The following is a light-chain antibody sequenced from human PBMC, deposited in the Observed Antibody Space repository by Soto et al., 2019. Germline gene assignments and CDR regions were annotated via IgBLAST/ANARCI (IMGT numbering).Light chain of an antibody. V-gene: IGLV2-14*01. CDR1: RNDVGGFNY. CDR3: NSYTSTSARV. CDR2: EVT. J-gene: IGLJ3*02. Sequence: QSALTQPASVSGSPGQSITISCTGTRNDVGGFNYVSWYQQHPGKAPKVIIYEVTNRPSGVSNRFSGSKSGNTASLTISGLQAEDEADYYCNSYTSTSARVVGGGTKLTVL.